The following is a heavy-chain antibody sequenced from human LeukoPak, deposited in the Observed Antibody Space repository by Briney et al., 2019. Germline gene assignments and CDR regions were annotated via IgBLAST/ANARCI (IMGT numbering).Heavy chain of an antibody. Sequence: GGSLRLPCAVSGITLSNYGMSWVRQAPGKGLEWVAGISDSGGRTNYANSVKGRFTISRDNPKNTLYLQMNSLRAEDTAVYFCAKRGVVIRVILVGFHKEAYYFDSWGQGALVTVSS. CDR1: GITLSNYG. V-gene: IGHV3-23*01. CDR3: AKRGVVIRVILVGFHKEAYYFDS. CDR2: ISDSGGRT. J-gene: IGHJ4*02. D-gene: IGHD3-22*01.